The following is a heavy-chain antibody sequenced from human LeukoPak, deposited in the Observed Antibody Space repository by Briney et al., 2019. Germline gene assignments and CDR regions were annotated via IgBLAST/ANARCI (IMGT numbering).Heavy chain of an antibody. J-gene: IGHJ5*02. CDR2: INPNSGGT. V-gene: IGHV1-2*02. Sequence: ASVKVSCKASGYTFTSYYIHWVRQAPGQGLEWMGWINPNSGGTNYAQKFQGRVTMTRDTSISTAYMDLSRLRSDDTAVYYCAREFLENWFDPWGQGTLVTVSS. D-gene: IGHD2-21*01. CDR3: AREFLENWFDP. CDR1: GYTFTSYY.